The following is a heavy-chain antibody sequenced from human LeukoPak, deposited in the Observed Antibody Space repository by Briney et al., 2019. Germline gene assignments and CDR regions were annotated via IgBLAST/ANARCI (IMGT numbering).Heavy chain of an antibody. CDR1: GISFSAHG. J-gene: IGHJ4*02. CDR3: AKAPGGYDYGDYGGDY. Sequence: PGGSLRLSCAASGISFSAHGMHWVRQAPGKGLEWVAIIRFDGSNIHYADSVKGRFTISRDNSKNTLYLQMNSLRAEDTAVYYCAKAPGGYDYGDYGGDYWGQGTLVTVSS. V-gene: IGHV3-30*02. D-gene: IGHD4-17*01. CDR2: IRFDGSNI.